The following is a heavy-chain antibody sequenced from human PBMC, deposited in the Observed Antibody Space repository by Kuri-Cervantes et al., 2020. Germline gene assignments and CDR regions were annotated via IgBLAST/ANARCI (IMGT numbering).Heavy chain of an antibody. CDR3: ARSPRGQWPKVYYYGMDV. V-gene: IGHV3-7*01. D-gene: IGHD6-19*01. J-gene: IGHJ6*02. CDR2: IKQDGSEK. Sequence: GSLRLSCAASGFTFSSYWMSWVRQAPGKGLEWVANIKQDGSEKYYVDSVKGRFTISRDNAKNSLYLQMNSLRAEDTAVYYCARSPRGQWPKVYYYGMDVWGQGTTVTVSS. CDR1: GFTFSSYW.